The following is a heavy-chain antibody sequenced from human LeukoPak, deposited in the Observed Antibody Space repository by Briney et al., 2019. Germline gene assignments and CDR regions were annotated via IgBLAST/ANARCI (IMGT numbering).Heavy chain of an antibody. CDR3: ASPSEGRLDAFDI. V-gene: IGHV4-59*01. D-gene: IGHD6-25*01. CDR2: IYYSGST. J-gene: IGHJ3*02. CDR1: GGSISSYY. Sequence: SETLSLTCTVSGGSISSYYWSWIRQPPGKGLEWIGYIYYSGSTNYNPSLKSRVSISVDTSQNQFSLKLSSVTAADTAVYYCASPSEGRLDAFDIWGQGTMVTVSS.